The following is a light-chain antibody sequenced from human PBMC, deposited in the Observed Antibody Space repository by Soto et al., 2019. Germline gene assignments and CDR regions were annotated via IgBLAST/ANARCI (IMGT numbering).Light chain of an antibody. CDR3: CSYAGSYTLV. J-gene: IGLJ3*02. V-gene: IGLV2-11*01. CDR1: SSDVSAYNF. CDR2: DVS. Sequence: QSALTQPRSVSGSPGQSVTISCTGTSSDVSAYNFVSWYQQHPGRVPKLMIYDVSRRPSGVPDRFSGSKSGNTASLTISGLQADDEADYYCCSYAGSYTLVFGGGTKLTVL.